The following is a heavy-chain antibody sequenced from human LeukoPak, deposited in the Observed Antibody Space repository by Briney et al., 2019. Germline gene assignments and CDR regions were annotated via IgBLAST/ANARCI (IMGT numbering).Heavy chain of an antibody. CDR2: ISGSGGST. CDR3: AKDREYYDFWSGYYFLGGSDY. J-gene: IGHJ4*02. V-gene: IGHV3-23*01. D-gene: IGHD3-3*01. CDR1: GFTFSSYA. Sequence: GGSLRLSCAASGFTFSSYAMSWVRQAPGKGLEWVSAISGSGGSTYYVDSVKGRFTISRDNSKNTLYLQMNSLRAEDTAVYYCAKDREYYDFWSGYYFLGGSDYWGQGTLVTVSS.